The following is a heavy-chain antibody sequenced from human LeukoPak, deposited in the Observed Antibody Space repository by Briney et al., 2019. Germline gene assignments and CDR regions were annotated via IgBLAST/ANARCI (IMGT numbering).Heavy chain of an antibody. D-gene: IGHD3-22*01. CDR2: IIPIFGTA. V-gene: IGHV1-69*01. Sequence: SVKVSCKASGGTFSSYAISWVRQAPGQGLEWMGGIIPIFGTANYAQKFQGRVTITADESTSTAYMELSSLRSEDTAVYYCARGVPTSPDYYDSSGYYYFDYWGQGTLVTVSS. CDR3: ARGVPTSPDYYDSSGYYYFDY. CDR1: GGTFSSYA. J-gene: IGHJ4*02.